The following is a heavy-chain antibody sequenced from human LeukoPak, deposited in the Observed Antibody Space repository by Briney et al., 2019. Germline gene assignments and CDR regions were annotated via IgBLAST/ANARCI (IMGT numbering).Heavy chain of an antibody. CDR2: INAYNDNT. V-gene: IGHV1-18*01. Sequence: PGASVKVSCKASDYTFTSYGFSWVRQAPGQGLEWMGWINAYNDNTNYAQKLQGRGTMTTDTSTSTAYKELRSLRSDDTAVYYCASRYCSSSTSCYAEDAFDIWGQGTMVTVSS. D-gene: IGHD2-2*01. CDR3: ASRYCSSSTSCYAEDAFDI. J-gene: IGHJ3*02. CDR1: DYTFTSYG.